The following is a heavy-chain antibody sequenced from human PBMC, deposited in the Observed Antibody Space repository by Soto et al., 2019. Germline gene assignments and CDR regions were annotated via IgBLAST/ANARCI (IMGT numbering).Heavy chain of an antibody. CDR1: SGSISSYN. Sequence: PSETLSLTCTVSSGSISSYNWNWVRQPPGKGLEWIGFINYSGSTHYNPSLKSRVTISLDTSKNQFSLKLNSVTAADTAVYYCARENYYALDYWGQGTLVTV. J-gene: IGHJ4*02. V-gene: IGHV4-59*01. CDR2: INYSGST. CDR3: ARENYYALDY. D-gene: IGHD3-10*01.